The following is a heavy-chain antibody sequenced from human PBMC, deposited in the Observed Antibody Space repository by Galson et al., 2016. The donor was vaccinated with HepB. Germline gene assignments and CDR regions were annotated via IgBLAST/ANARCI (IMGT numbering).Heavy chain of an antibody. Sequence: SLRLSCAASGISFSGYWMHWVRQAPGKGLVWVSHIKSDGRSTNYADSVKGRFFISRDNAKNTLDLQMNSLRAEDTAVYFCARLSLVLGGTIDYWGQGTLVTVSS. CDR3: ARLSLVLGGTIDY. CDR1: GISFSGYW. CDR2: IKSDGRST. D-gene: IGHD6-19*01. J-gene: IGHJ4*02. V-gene: IGHV3-74*01.